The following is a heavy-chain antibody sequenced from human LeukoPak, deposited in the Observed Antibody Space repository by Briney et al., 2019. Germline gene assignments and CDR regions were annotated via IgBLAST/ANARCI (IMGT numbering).Heavy chain of an antibody. V-gene: IGHV3-11*06. CDR3: AREGGYDPFEY. J-gene: IGHJ4*02. Sequence: GGSLRLSCAASGFAFSNYYMNWIRQAPGKGLEWVSYISSSSSYTNYADSVKGRFTISRDNAKNSLYLQMNSLRAEDTAVYYCAREGGYDPFEYWGQGTLVTVSS. CDR1: GFAFSNYY. D-gene: IGHD5-12*01. CDR2: ISSSSSYT.